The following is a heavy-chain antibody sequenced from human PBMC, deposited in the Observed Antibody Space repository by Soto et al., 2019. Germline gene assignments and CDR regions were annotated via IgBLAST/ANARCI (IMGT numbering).Heavy chain of an antibody. V-gene: IGHV3-15*07. CDR1: GVSFSLAW. CDR3: TVLWGTSYFDY. D-gene: IGHD3-16*01. CDR2: IKPKANGGTA. Sequence: LRDSCGVAGVSFSLAWLNCVRQTPGKGLEWVGRIKPKANGGTADYAAPMRGRVIISRDDSANMLYLQLNGLKTEDTAVYYCTVLWGTSYFDYWGHGSLVTVS. J-gene: IGHJ4*01.